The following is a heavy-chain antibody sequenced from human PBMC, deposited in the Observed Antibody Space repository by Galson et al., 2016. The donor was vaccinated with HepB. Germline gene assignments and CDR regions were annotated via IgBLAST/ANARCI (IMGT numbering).Heavy chain of an antibody. V-gene: IGHV3-23*01. D-gene: IGHD3-9*01. CDR3: AKAHYDILTGYWPYFDY. CDR1: GFTFRSYA. Sequence: SLRLSCAASGFTFRSYAMSWVRQAPGKGLEWVSGISGSGGSTYYADSVKGRITISRDNSKNTLYLQMNSLRVEDTAVYYCAKAHYDILTGYWPYFDYWGQGTHVTVSS. J-gene: IGHJ4*02. CDR2: ISGSGGST.